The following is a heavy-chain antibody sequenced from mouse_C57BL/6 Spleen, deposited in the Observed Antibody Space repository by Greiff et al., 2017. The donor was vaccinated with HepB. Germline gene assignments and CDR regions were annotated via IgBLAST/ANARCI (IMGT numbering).Heavy chain of an antibody. CDR1: GYTFTSYT. V-gene: IGHV1-4*01. CDR3: ARSRGNYGDWYFDV. CDR2: INPSSGYT. D-gene: IGHD2-1*01. J-gene: IGHJ1*03. Sequence: VQLQQSGAELARPGASVKMSCKASGYTFTSYTMHWVKQRPGQGLEWIGYINPSSGYTKYNQKSKDKATLTADKSSSTAYMQLSSLTSEDSAVYYCARSRGNYGDWYFDVWGTGTTVTVSS.